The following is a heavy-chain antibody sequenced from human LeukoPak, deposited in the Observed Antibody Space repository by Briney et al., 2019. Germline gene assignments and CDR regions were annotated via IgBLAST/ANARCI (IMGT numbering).Heavy chain of an antibody. Sequence: PGGSLTLSCAASGFTFSSYAMSWVRQAPGKGLEWVSIISGSGGSTYHADSVKGRFTISRDNSKNTLYLQMNSLRVEDTAIYYCVKGAAPGTRRFDYWGQGTLVTVSS. D-gene: IGHD6-13*01. CDR2: ISGSGGST. CDR1: GFTFSSYA. V-gene: IGHV3-23*01. CDR3: VKGAAPGTRRFDY. J-gene: IGHJ4*02.